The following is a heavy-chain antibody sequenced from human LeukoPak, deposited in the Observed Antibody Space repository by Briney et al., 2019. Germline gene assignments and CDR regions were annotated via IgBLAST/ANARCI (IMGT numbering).Heavy chain of an antibody. V-gene: IGHV3-30*02. CDR1: GFTFSSYG. CDR2: IRYDGSNK. CDR3: AKDGFQYRYYYDSRRGYFDY. Sequence: PGGSLRLSCAASGFTFSSYGMHWVRQAPGKGLEWVAFIRYDGSNKYYADSVKGRFTISRDNSKNTLYLQMNSLRAEDTAVYYCAKDGFQYRYYYDSRRGYFDYWGQGTLVTVSS. J-gene: IGHJ4*02. D-gene: IGHD3-22*01.